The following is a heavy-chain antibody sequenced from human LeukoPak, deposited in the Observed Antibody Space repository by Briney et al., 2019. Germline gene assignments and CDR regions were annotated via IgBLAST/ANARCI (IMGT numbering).Heavy chain of an antibody. D-gene: IGHD2-2*01. J-gene: IGHJ4*02. CDR2: IKQDGSDT. Sequence: GGSLRLSCVASGFSFSDFWMSWVRQAPGKGLEWVANIKQDGSDTYYADSVKGRFIIPRDNAKKSLYLQMSSLRDEDTAVYYCATQSYALFHYWGQGTLVTVSS. CDR1: GFSFSDFW. CDR3: ATQSYALFHY. V-gene: IGHV3-7*03.